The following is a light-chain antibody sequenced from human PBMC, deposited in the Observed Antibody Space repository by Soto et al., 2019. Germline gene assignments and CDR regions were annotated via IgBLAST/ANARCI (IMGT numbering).Light chain of an antibody. CDR1: QSVSSTY. CDR2: GAS. V-gene: IGKV3-20*01. J-gene: IGKJ1*01. Sequence: EMVLTQSPGTLSLSPGERATLSCRASQSVSSTYLAWYQQKPGQAPRLLIYGASSRATGIPDKFSGSGSGTDFILAISRLEPEGLAMVYCQHYGSSWTVGQGTKVEIK. CDR3: QHYGSSWT.